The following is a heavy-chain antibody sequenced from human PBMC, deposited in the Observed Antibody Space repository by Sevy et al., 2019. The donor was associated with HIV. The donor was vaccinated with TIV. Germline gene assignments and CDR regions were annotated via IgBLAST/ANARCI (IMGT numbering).Heavy chain of an antibody. Sequence: GGSLRLSCAASGFTFSSYGMHWVRQAPGKGLEWVTFIQYHGGNQYYADSVKGRFTISRDNSKNTLYLQMDSLRPEDTALYYCAKEAAWTGIAVSDSLATYHYLDVRGKGATVTVSS. J-gene: IGHJ6*03. CDR3: AKEAAWTGIAVSDSLATYHYLDV. D-gene: IGHD6-19*01. V-gene: IGHV3-30*02. CDR2: IQYHGGNQ. CDR1: GFTFSSYG.